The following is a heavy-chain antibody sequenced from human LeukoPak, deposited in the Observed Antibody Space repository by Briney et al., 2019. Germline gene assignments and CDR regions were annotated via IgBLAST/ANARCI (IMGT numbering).Heavy chain of an antibody. CDR1: GGTFSSYA. D-gene: IGHD2-21*02. Sequence: ASVKVSCKASGGTFSSYAISWVRQPPGQGLEWMGRTIPIFGKANYEQKFHGRVTITTDESTSTAYMELSSLRSEDTAVYYCAREVVTPDNWFDPWGQGTLVTVSS. CDR2: TIPIFGKA. V-gene: IGHV1-69*05. J-gene: IGHJ5*02. CDR3: AREVVTPDNWFDP.